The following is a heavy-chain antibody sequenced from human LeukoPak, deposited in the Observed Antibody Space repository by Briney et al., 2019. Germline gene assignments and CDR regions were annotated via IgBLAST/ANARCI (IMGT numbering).Heavy chain of an antibody. CDR3: ARVSRERSLPVRGYAFDI. J-gene: IGHJ3*02. CDR1: GGSISSGSYY. V-gene: IGHV4-61*01. Sequence: PSQTLSLTCTVSGGSISSGSYYWSWIRQPPGKGLEWIGYIYYSGSTNYNPSLKSRVTISVDTSKNQFSLKLSSVTAADTAVYYCARVSRERSLPVRGYAFDIWGQGTMVTVSS. D-gene: IGHD5-24*01. CDR2: IYYSGST.